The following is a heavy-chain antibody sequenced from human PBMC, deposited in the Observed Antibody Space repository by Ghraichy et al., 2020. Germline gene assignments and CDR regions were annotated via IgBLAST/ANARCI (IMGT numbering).Heavy chain of an antibody. CDR3: GTGITGWIGS. V-gene: IGHV3-15*05. J-gene: IGHJ4*02. D-gene: IGHD1-20*01. Sequence: GGSLRLSCAASGFTFSNAWMSWVRQAPGKGLEWVGRIKSKTDGGTTDYAAPVKGRFTISRDESQNLLHLQMNGLKTEDTAVYYCGTGITGWIGSWGQGTLVSVSS. CDR1: GFTFSNAW. CDR2: IKSKTDGGTT.